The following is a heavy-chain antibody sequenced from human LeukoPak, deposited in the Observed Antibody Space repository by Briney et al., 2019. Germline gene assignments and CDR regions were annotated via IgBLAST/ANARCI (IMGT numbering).Heavy chain of an antibody. CDR1: GGSISSYY. D-gene: IGHD4-11*01. Sequence: SETLSLTCTVSGGSISSYYWSWIRQPAGKGLEWIGRIYTSGSTYYNPSLKSRVTISVDTSKNQFSLKLSSVTAADTAVYYCARDVSNYAYFDYWGQGTLVTVSS. J-gene: IGHJ4*02. V-gene: IGHV4-4*07. CDR3: ARDVSNYAYFDY. CDR2: IYTSGST.